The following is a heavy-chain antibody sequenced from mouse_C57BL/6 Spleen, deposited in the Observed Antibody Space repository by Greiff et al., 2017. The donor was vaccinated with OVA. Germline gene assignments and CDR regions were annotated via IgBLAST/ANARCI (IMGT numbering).Heavy chain of an antibody. D-gene: IGHD4-1*01. V-gene: IGHV1-53*01. Sequence: QVHVKQPGTELVKPGASVKLSCKASGYTFTSYWMHWVKQRPGQGLEWIGNINPSNGGTNYNEKFKSKATLTVDKSSSTAYMQLSSLTSEDSAVYYCARRVTGYYFDYWGQGTTLTVSS. CDR2: INPSNGGT. CDR1: GYTFTSYW. J-gene: IGHJ2*01. CDR3: ARRVTGYYFDY.